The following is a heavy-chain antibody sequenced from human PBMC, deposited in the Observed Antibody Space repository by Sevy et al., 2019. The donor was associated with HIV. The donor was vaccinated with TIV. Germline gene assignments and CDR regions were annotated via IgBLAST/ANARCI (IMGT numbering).Heavy chain of an antibody. CDR2: INYSGGSR. D-gene: IGHD3-3*01. CDR3: AKRSGILERDYYFDY. V-gene: IGHV3-23*01. Sequence: GGSLRLSCVASGFTFSSYGMTWVRQAPGKGLEWVSTINYSGGSRFYADSVKGRFTISRDNSRNTLYLQMNNLRVEDTAVYYCAKRSGILERDYYFDYWGQGTLVTVSS. J-gene: IGHJ4*02. CDR1: GFTFSSYG.